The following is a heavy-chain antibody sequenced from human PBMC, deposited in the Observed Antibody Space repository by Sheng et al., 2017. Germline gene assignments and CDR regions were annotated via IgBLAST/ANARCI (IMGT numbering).Heavy chain of an antibody. Sequence: EVQLVESGGGLVQPGGSLRLSCAASELTLSTYWMHWVRQVPGKGLVWVSRISRDGSSSKYADSVKGRFTISRDNAKNTLYLQMDSLRAEDTAIYYCATYGARPGLMYDYWGQGTLVTVSS. J-gene: IGHJ4*02. CDR2: ISRDGSSS. V-gene: IGHV3-74*01. CDR1: ELTLSTYW. CDR3: ATYGARPGLMYDY. D-gene: IGHD6-6*01.